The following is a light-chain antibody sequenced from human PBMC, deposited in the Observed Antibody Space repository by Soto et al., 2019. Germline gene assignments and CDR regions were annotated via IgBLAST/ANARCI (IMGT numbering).Light chain of an antibody. J-gene: IGKJ1*01. CDR2: EAS. CDR3: QQYITYPYA. Sequence: DIQMTQSPSTLSASVGDRVTITCRASQSTSTWLAWYQQRPGKTPKLLISEASKLESGVPSRFSGSSSGTEFTLTISSLQPDDFATYYCQQYITYPYAFGQGTKVEIK. V-gene: IGKV1-5*03. CDR1: QSTSTW.